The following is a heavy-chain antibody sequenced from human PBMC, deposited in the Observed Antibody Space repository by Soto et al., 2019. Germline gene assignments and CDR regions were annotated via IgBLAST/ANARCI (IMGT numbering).Heavy chain of an antibody. Sequence: ASVKVSCKASGYSLTDYHIHWVRQAPGQELEWLGRINPKSGGTSTAQKFQGWVTMTTDTSISTASMELTRLTSDDTAIYYCARGDSTDCSNGVCSFFYNHDMDVWGQGTTVTVSS. CDR1: GYSLTDYH. CDR2: INPKSGGT. CDR3: ARGDSTDCSNGVCSFFYNHDMDV. D-gene: IGHD2-8*01. J-gene: IGHJ6*02. V-gene: IGHV1-2*04.